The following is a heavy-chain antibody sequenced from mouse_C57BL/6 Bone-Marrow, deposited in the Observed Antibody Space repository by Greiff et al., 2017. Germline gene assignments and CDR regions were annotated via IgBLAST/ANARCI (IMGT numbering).Heavy chain of an antibody. J-gene: IGHJ2*01. CDR1: GYTFTSYW. CDR2: IYPGNSDT. D-gene: IGHD4-1*01. CDR3: ARKGANCAFDY. Sequence: VQLQQSGTVLARPGASVKMSCKTSGYTFTSYWMHWVKQRPGQGLEWIGAIYPGNSDTSYNQKFKGKANLTAVTSASTAYMELSSLTSEDSAVYYCARKGANCAFDYWGQGTTLTVSS. V-gene: IGHV1-5*01.